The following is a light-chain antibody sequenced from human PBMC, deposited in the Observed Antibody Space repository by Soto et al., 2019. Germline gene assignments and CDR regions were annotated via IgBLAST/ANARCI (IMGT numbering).Light chain of an antibody. CDR3: SSYTSSSTVL. J-gene: IGLJ2*01. CDR2: DVS. Sequence: QSALTQPDSVSGSPGQSITISCTGTSSDVGSYNYVSWYQQHPGKAPKLMIYDVSNRPSGVSNRFSGSKSGNTASLTISGLQAEDEADYYCSSYTSSSTVLFGGGTKLTVL. V-gene: IGLV2-14*01. CDR1: SSDVGSYNY.